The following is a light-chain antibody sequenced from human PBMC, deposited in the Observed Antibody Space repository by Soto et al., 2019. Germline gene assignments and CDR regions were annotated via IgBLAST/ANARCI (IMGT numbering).Light chain of an antibody. V-gene: IGKV3-20*01. CDR1: QTVNSRF. Sequence: EIVLTQSPDTLSLSPGERATLSCRASQTVNSRFLAWYQQKPGQAPRLLIYGASSRATGIPARFSGGGSGTEFTLTITSLQSEDFAVYYCHQYNGWPRTFGQGTKVDIK. CDR2: GAS. J-gene: IGKJ1*01. CDR3: HQYNGWPRT.